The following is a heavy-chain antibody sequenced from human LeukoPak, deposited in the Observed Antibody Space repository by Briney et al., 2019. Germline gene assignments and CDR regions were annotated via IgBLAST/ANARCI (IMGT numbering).Heavy chain of an antibody. CDR1: GGSISSGSYY. CDR2: IYTSGST. J-gene: IGHJ3*02. CDR3: ARDRPWELRGDAFDI. V-gene: IGHV4-61*02. D-gene: IGHD1-26*01. Sequence: SETLSLTCTVSGGSISSGSYYWSWIRQPAGKGLEWIGRIYTSGSTSYNPSLKSRVTISVDTSKNQFSLKLSSVTAADTAVYYCARDRPWELRGDAFDIWGQGTMVTVSS.